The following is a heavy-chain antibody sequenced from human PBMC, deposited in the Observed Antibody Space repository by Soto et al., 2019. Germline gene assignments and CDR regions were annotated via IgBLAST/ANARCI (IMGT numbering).Heavy chain of an antibody. V-gene: IGHV1-69*13. CDR2: IIPIFGTA. CDR1: GGTFSSYA. D-gene: IGHD1-26*01. J-gene: IGHJ4*02. Sequence: SVKVSCKASGGTFSSYAISWVRQAPGQGLEWMGGIIPIFGTANYAQKFQGRVTITADESTSTAYVELSSLRSEDTAVYYCARVGSAGSSQLFDYWGQGTLVTVSS. CDR3: ARVGSAGSSQLFDY.